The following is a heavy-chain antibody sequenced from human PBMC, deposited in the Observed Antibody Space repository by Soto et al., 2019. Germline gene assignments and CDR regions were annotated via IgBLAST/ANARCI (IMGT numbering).Heavy chain of an antibody. CDR3: ARSQGSSTSLEIYYYYYYGMDV. D-gene: IGHD2-2*01. Sequence: QVQLVQSGAEVKKPGSSVKVSCKASGGTFSSYCISWVRQAPGHGLEWMGGIIPISGTANYAQKFQGRVTITADESTSTAYMELSSLRSEDTAVYYCARSQGSSTSLEIYYYYYYGMDVWGQGTTVTVSS. J-gene: IGHJ6*02. V-gene: IGHV1-69*01. CDR2: IIPISGTA. CDR1: GGTFSSYC.